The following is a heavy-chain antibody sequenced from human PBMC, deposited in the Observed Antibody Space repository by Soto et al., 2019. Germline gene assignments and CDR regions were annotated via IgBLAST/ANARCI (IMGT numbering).Heavy chain of an antibody. J-gene: IGHJ6*02. D-gene: IGHD6-6*01. CDR3: ARDPTSSSYDYHYGMDV. Sequence: GASVKVSCKASGYTFTSFAMHWVRQAPGQRLEWMGWISAYNGNTNYAQKLQGRVTMTTDTSTSTAYMELRSLRSDDTAVYYCARDPTSSSYDYHYGMDVWGQGTTVTVSS. CDR1: GYTFTSFA. V-gene: IGHV1-18*01. CDR2: ISAYNGNT.